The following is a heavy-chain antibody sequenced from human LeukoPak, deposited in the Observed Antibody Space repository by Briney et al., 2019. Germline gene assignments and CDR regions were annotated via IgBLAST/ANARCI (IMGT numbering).Heavy chain of an antibody. CDR2: ISGSGGST. D-gene: IGHD6-6*01. CDR1: GFTFSSYA. CDR3: AKDLLEYSSSSYYYYYYMDV. V-gene: IGHV3-23*01. J-gene: IGHJ6*03. Sequence: GGSLRLSCAASGFTFSSYAMSWVRQAPGKGLEWVSAISGSGGSTYYADSVKGRFTISRDNSKNTLYLQMNSLRAEDTAVYYCAKDLLEYSSSSYYYYYYMDVWGKGTTVTVSS.